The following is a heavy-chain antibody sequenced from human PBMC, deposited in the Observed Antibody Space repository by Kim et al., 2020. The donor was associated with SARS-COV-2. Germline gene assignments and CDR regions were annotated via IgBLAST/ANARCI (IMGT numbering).Heavy chain of an antibody. CDR3: ARPAPVRNGHYYFDY. Sequence: GESLKISCKGSGYSFTIYWIGWVRQMPGKGLELMGIIYPGDSDTRYSPSFQGQVTISVDRSISTAYLQWSSLKASDTAMYYCARPAPVRNGHYYFDYWGQGTLVTVSS. CDR1: GYSFTIYW. J-gene: IGHJ4*02. V-gene: IGHV5-51*01. CDR2: IYPGDSDT.